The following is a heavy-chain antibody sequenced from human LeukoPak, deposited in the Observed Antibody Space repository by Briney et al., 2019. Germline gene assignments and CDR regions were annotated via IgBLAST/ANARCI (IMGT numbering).Heavy chain of an antibody. CDR3: ARVCLWGGSCYVYYNGMDV. CDR2: INHSGGT. V-gene: IGHV4-34*01. Sequence: SETLSLTCAVYGGSFNGYSWSWIRQPPGKGLEWIGEINHSGGTNYNPSLKSRVAISVDTCKNQFSLKLRSVTAADTAVYYCARVCLWGGSCYVYYNGMDVWGQGTTVTVSS. D-gene: IGHD2-2*01. CDR1: GGSFNGYS. J-gene: IGHJ6*02.